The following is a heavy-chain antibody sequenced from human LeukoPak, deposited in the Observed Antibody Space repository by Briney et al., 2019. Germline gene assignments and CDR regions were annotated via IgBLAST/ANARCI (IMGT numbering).Heavy chain of an antibody. CDR2: IYYSGSI. Sequence: PSETLSLTCTVSGASISSYYWSWIRQPPGKGLEWIGDIYYSGSIKYNPSLKSRVTMSVDTSKNQFSLKLSSVTAADTAIYYCARENPSGYYNRPIDYWGQGTLVTVSS. CDR1: GASISSYY. CDR3: ARENPSGYYNRPIDY. V-gene: IGHV4-59*01. J-gene: IGHJ4*02. D-gene: IGHD3-22*01.